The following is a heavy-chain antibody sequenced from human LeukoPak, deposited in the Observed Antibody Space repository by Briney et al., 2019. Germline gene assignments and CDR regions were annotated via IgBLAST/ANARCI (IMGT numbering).Heavy chain of an antibody. CDR1: GGSISSYY. CDR2: IYYSGST. J-gene: IGHJ4*02. V-gene: IGHV4-59*08. D-gene: IGHD3-22*01. CDR3: AKRNAENYDSSGYPLYYFDY. Sequence: PSETLSLTCTVSGGSISSYYWSWIRQPPRKGLEWIGYIYYSGSTNYNPSLKSRVTISVDTSKNQFSLTLSSVTAADTAVYYCAKRNAENYDSSGYPLYYFDYWGQGILVTVSS.